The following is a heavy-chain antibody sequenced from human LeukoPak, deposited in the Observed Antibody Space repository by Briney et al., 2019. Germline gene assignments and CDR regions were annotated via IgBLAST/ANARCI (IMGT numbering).Heavy chain of an antibody. Sequence: GGSLRLSCAASGFTFSGSAMHWVRQASGKGLEWVGRIRSKANSYATAYAASVKGRFTISRDDSKNTAYLQMNSLKTEDTAVYYCTRWGAGYYVFYYMDVWGKGTTVTISS. D-gene: IGHD3-9*01. CDR3: TRWGAGYYVFYYMDV. J-gene: IGHJ6*03. CDR2: IRSKANSYAT. CDR1: GFTFSGSA. V-gene: IGHV3-73*01.